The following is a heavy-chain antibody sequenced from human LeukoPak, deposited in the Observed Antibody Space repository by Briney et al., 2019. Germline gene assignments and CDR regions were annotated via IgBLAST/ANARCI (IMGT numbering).Heavy chain of an antibody. CDR1: GFTFSSYG. Sequence: GGSLRLSCAASGFTFSSYGMHWVRQAPGKGLEWVAVIWYDGSNKYYADSVKGRFTISRDNSKNTLHLQMNSLRAEDTAVYYCARSWYSISSGLYGMDVWGQGTTVTVSS. D-gene: IGHD6-6*01. V-gene: IGHV3-33*01. CDR2: IWYDGSNK. CDR3: ARSWYSISSGLYGMDV. J-gene: IGHJ6*02.